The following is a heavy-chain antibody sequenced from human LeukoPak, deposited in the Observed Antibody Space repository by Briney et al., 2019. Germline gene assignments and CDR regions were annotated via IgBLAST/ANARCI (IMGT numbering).Heavy chain of an antibody. J-gene: IGHJ4*02. CDR2: ISWNSGSI. V-gene: IGHV3-9*01. D-gene: IGHD6-19*01. Sequence: GGSLRLSCAASGFTFDDYAMHWVRQAPGKGLEWVSGISWNSGSIGYADSVKGRFTISRDNAKNSLYLQVNSLRAEDTALYYCAKDMSRWSSGWPSFDYWGQGTLVTVSS. CDR1: GFTFDDYA. CDR3: AKDMSRWSSGWPSFDY.